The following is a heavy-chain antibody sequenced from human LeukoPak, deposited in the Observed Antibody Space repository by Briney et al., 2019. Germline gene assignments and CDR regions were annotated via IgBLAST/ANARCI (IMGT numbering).Heavy chain of an antibody. J-gene: IGHJ4*02. CDR1: GGSISSYY. Sequence: PSETLSLTCTVSGGSISSYYWSWIRQPPGKGLEWIGYIYYSGSTNYNPSLKSRVTISVDTSKNQFSLKLSSVTAADTAVYYCARESMRSASDYWGQGTLVTVSS. V-gene: IGHV4-59*01. D-gene: IGHD2/OR15-2a*01. CDR3: ARESMRSASDY. CDR2: IYYSGST.